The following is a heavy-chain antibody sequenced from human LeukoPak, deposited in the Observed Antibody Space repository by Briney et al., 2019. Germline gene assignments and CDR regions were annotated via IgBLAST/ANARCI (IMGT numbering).Heavy chain of an antibody. D-gene: IGHD3-3*01. CDR3: ARGPSQPIYDFWSGYYPGNYYYMDV. V-gene: IGHV3-21*01. CDR1: GFTFSSYS. Sequence: PGGSLRLSCAASGFTFSSYSMNWVRQAPGKGLEWVSSISSSSSYIYYADSVKGRFTISRDNAKISLYLQMNSLRAEDTAVYYCARGPSQPIYDFWSGYYPGNYYYMDVWGKGTTVTVSS. CDR2: ISSSSSYI. J-gene: IGHJ6*03.